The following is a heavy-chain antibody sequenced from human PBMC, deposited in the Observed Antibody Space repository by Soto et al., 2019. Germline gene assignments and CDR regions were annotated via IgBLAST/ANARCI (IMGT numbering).Heavy chain of an antibody. CDR3: ARGGQWDFLSDY. D-gene: IGHD1-26*01. CDR1: GYAFNSRY. CDR2: ISGYSAKT. V-gene: IGHV1-18*01. Sequence: QVQLVQSGGEVKKPGASVKVSCKASGYAFNSRYINWVRQAPGQGLEWMGWISGYSAKTNYAQNLQGRVTMTIDTSTSTAYMELRSLTSDDTAVYYCARGGQWDFLSDYWGQGTLVTVSS. J-gene: IGHJ4*02.